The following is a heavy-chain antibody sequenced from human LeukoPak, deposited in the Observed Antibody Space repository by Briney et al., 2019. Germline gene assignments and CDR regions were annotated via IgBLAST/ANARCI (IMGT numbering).Heavy chain of an antibody. D-gene: IGHD3-22*01. CDR1: GYRFTSYW. CDR2: IYPGDSDT. Sequence: GESLKISCKGSGYRFTSYWIGWVRQMPGKGLEWMGIIYPGDSDTRYSPSFQGQVTISADKTISTAYLQWSSLKASDTAMYYCARHSYYDSSGSDYWGQGTLVTVSS. V-gene: IGHV5-51*01. J-gene: IGHJ4*02. CDR3: ARHSYYDSSGSDY.